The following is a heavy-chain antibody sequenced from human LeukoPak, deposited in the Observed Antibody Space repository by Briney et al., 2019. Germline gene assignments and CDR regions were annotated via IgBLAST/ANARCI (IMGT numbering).Heavy chain of an antibody. CDR3: ARDPFNRGLSGTGRLLWYSVWFDP. CDR1: GASVGSAGYY. CDR2: INHSGST. V-gene: IGHV4-61*08. D-gene: IGHD1-26*01. J-gene: IGHJ5*02. Sequence: PSETLSLTCTVSGASVGSAGYYWSWIRQPPGKGLEWIGEINHSGSTNYNPSLKSRVTISVDTSKNQFSLKLSSVTAADTAVYYCARDPFNRGLSGTGRLLWYSVWFDPWGQGTLVTVSS.